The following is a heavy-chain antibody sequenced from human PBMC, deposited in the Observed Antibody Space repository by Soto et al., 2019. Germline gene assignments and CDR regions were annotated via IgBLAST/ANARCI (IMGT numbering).Heavy chain of an antibody. CDR1: GFTFSDYY. V-gene: IGHV3-11*05. CDR3: ARSRGAAAAYFDV. CDR2: ISSSTSHT. Sequence: QVQLVESGGGLVKPGGSLRLSCAVSGFTFSDYYMTWIRQAPGKGQEWVSYISSSTSHTHYAGSVKGRFTISRDNAKNSLFLQMHCLRAEDTAVYYCARSRGAAAAYFDVWGQGPLVTVSS. J-gene: IGHJ4*02. D-gene: IGHD6-13*01.